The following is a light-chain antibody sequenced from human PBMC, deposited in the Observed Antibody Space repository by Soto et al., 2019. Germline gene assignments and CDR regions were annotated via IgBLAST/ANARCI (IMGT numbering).Light chain of an antibody. CDR1: QSIRSSD. J-gene: IGKJ2*01. CDR2: DAS. V-gene: IGKV3-20*01. CDR3: QQYGDLLYT. Sequence: VLRQSPGTLSLSPGERATVSCGASQSIRSSDLAWYQQRPGQAPRLLIYDASNRATGIPDRFSGSGSGTDFTLTISGVEPEDVAVYYCQQYGDLLYTFGQGTKLEIK.